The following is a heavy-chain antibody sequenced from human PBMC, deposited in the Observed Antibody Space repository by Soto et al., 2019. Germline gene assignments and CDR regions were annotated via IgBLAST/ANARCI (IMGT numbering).Heavy chain of an antibody. V-gene: IGHV4-34*01. Sequence: SETLSLTCAVFGGSFSGYYWSWIRQPPGKGLEWIGEINHSGSTNYNPSLKSRVTISVDTSKNQFSLKLSSVTAADTAVYYCATALVRFGELLFDYWGQGTLVTVSS. D-gene: IGHD3-10*01. J-gene: IGHJ4*02. CDR1: GGSFSGYY. CDR2: INHSGST. CDR3: ATALVRFGELLFDY.